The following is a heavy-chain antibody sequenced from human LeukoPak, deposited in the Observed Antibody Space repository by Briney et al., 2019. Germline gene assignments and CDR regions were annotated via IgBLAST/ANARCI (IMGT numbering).Heavy chain of an antibody. CDR3: TRDSETIVVVPAAADY. D-gene: IGHD2-2*01. V-gene: IGHV1-2*02. Sequence: VASVKVSCKASGYTFTGYYMHWVRQAPGQGLEWMGWINPNSGGTNYAQKFQGRVTMTRDTSISTAYMELSRLRSDDTAVYYCTRDSETIVVVPAAADYWGQGTLVTVSS. J-gene: IGHJ4*02. CDR1: GYTFTGYY. CDR2: INPNSGGT.